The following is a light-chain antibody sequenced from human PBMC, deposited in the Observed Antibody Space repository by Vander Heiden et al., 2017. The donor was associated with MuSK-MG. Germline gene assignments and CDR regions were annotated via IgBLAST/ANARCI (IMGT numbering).Light chain of an antibody. J-gene: IGLJ2*01. V-gene: IGLV1-44*01. CDR1: SSNIGSYT. Sequence: VLSQPPSASGTPGQRVTVSCSGSSSNIGSYTVSWFQHLPGTAPKLLIYGDDQRPSGVPDRFSGSKSGTSAPLAISGLQSEDEADYYCATTDDTLNAVVFGGGTRLTVL. CDR3: ATTDDTLNAVV. CDR2: GDD.